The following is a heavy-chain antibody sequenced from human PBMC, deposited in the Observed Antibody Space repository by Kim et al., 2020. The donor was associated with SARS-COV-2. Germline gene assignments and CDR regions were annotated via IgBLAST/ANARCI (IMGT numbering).Heavy chain of an antibody. CDR2: IYPGDSDT. J-gene: IGHJ5*02. CDR3: ARGGEEDNLYNWLDP. Sequence: GESLKISCKGSGYSFASYSIGWVRQMPGKGLDWMGIIYPGDSDTRYSPSFQGQVTISADKSSSTAYLQWSSLKASDTAIYYCARGGEEDNLYNWLDPWGQGTLVTVSS. V-gene: IGHV5-51*01. D-gene: IGHD3-16*01. CDR1: GYSFASYS.